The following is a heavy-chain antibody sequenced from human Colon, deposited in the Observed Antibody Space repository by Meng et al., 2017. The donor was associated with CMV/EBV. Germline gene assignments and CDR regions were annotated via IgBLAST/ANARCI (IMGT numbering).Heavy chain of an antibody. J-gene: IGHJ6*02. V-gene: IGHV3-23*01. CDR1: GFTFSSYA. CDR3: AKAYIGYYYYGMDV. D-gene: IGHD2-15*01. Sequence: GESLKISCAGSGFTFSSYAMSWVRQAPGKGLEWVSAISGSGGSTYYADSVKGRFTISRDNSKNTLYLQMNSLRAEDTAVYYCAKAYIGYYYYGMDVWGQGTTVTVSS. CDR2: ISGSGGST.